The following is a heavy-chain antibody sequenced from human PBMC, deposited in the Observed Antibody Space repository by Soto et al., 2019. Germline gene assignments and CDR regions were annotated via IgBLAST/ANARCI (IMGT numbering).Heavy chain of an antibody. Sequence: ASVKVSCKASGYTFTGYYMHWVRQAPGQGLEWMGWINPNSGGTNYAQKFQGWVTMTRDTSISTAYMELSRLSSDDTAVYYCARGGLSSTRNFNDAFDIWGQGTMVTVSS. D-gene: IGHD2-2*01. V-gene: IGHV1-2*04. CDR3: ARGGLSSTRNFNDAFDI. CDR1: GYTFTGYY. J-gene: IGHJ3*02. CDR2: INPNSGGT.